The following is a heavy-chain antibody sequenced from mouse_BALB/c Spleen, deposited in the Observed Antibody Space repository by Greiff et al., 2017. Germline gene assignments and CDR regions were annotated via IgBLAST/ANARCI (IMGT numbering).Heavy chain of an antibody. V-gene: IGHV5-17*02. Sequence: VQLQQSGGGLVQPGGSRKLSCAASGFTFSSFGMHWVRQAPEKGLEWVAYISSGSSTIYYADTVKGRFTISRDNPKNTLFLQMTSLRSEDTAMYYCARDVPYAMDYWGQGTSVTVSS. CDR1: GFTFSSFG. CDR2: ISSGSSTI. CDR3: ARDVPYAMDY. J-gene: IGHJ4*01.